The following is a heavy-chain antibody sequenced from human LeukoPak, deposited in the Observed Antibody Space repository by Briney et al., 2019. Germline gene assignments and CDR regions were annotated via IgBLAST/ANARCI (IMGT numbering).Heavy chain of an antibody. D-gene: IGHD3-3*01. V-gene: IGHV4-59*01. CDR3: ARPRGFWSGYKYFDY. CDR2: IYYSGST. J-gene: IGHJ4*02. CDR1: GGSISSYY. Sequence: SETLSLTCTVSGGSISSYYWNWIRQPPGKGLEWIGYIYYSGSTNYNPSLKSRVTISVDTSKNQFSLKLNPVTAADTAVYYCARPRGFWSGYKYFDYWGQGTLVTVSS.